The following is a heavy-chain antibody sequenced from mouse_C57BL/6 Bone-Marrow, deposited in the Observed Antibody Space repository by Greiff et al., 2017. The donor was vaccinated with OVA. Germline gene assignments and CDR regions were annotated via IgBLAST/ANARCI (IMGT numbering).Heavy chain of an antibody. V-gene: IGHV1-15*01. Sequence: QVQLQQSGAELVRPGASVTLSCKASGYTFTDYEMHWVKQTPVHGLEWIGAIDPETGGTAYNQKFKGKAILTADKSSITAYMELRSLTSEDSAVYYCTRRNYDNNYEFAYWGQGTLVTVSA. J-gene: IGHJ3*01. D-gene: IGHD2-5*01. CDR3: TRRNYDNNYEFAY. CDR2: IDPETGGT. CDR1: GYTFTDYE.